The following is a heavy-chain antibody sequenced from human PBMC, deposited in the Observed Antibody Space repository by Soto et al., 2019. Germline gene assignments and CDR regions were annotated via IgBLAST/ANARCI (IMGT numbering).Heavy chain of an antibody. D-gene: IGHD6-6*01. CDR3: ARVNLVRSLEGAARRTDYFDY. CDR1: GGSISSYY. V-gene: IGHV4-4*07. CDR2: IYTSGST. J-gene: IGHJ4*02. Sequence: PSETLSLTCTVSGGSISSYYWSWIRQPAGKGLEWIGRIYTSGSTNYNPSLKSRVTMSVDTSKNQFSLKLSSVTAADTAVYYCARVNLVRSLEGAARRTDYFDYWGQGTLVTVSS.